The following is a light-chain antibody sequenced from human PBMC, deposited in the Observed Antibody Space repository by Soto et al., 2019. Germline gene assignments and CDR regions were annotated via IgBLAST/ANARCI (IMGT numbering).Light chain of an antibody. J-gene: IGLJ1*01. Sequence: QSVLTQSPSASGSPGQSVTISCTGTSSDIGGYNSVSWYQQHPGKAPKVMIYDVTKRPSGVPDRFSGSKSGNTASLTVSALQAEDEADYYCFSFTTTSTHVFGTGTKGTVL. CDR2: DVT. CDR1: SSDIGGYNS. CDR3: FSFTTTSTHV. V-gene: IGLV2-8*01.